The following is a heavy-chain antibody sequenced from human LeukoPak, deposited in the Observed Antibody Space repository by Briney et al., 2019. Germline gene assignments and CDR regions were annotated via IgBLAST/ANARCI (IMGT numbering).Heavy chain of an antibody. V-gene: IGHV3-48*03. CDR1: GFTFSSFE. Sequence: GGSLTLFCAASGFTFSSFEMMWVRQAPGKGLEWVSYISSSGSSTYYADSVKGRFTISRDNAKNSLYLQMNSLRAEDTAVYYCARTPYSPRAFDIWGQGTMVTVSS. D-gene: IGHD2-15*01. CDR3: ARTPYSPRAFDI. J-gene: IGHJ3*02. CDR2: ISSSGSST.